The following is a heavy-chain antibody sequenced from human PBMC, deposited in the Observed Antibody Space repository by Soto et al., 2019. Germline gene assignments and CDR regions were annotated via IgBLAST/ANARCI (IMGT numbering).Heavy chain of an antibody. CDR3: ARGGSGWYFPHDY. D-gene: IGHD6-19*01. V-gene: IGHV3-7*01. CDR2: IKQDGSEK. Sequence: EVQLVESGGGLVQPGGSLRLSCAASGFTFSSYWMSWVRQAPGKGLEWVANIKQDGSEKYYVDSVKGRFTISRDNAKNSLYLRMNSLRAEDTAVYYCARGGSGWYFPHDYWGQGTLVTVSS. J-gene: IGHJ4*02. CDR1: GFTFSSYW.